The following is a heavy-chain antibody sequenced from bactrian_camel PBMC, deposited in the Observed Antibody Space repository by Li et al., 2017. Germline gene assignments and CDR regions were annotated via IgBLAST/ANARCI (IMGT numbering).Heavy chain of an antibody. Sequence: VQLVESGGGSVQPGGSLRLSCAAPQNMLNNYCMAWFRQAPGKSREGVAWIPIVGPASYADSVKGRFTVSKDSARNTVYLQMNNLQPEDTATYYCAEGRGSRGEHCYSLNYWGQGTQVTVS. CDR2: IPIVGPA. CDR3: AEGRGSRGEHCYSLNY. J-gene: IGHJ4*01. V-gene: IGHV3S53*01. D-gene: IGHD6*01. CDR1: QNMLNNYC.